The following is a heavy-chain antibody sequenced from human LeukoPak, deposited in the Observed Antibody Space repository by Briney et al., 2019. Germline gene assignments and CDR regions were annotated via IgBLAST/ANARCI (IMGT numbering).Heavy chain of an antibody. CDR2: IGTAGDT. D-gene: IGHD7-27*01. CDR1: GFTFSSYD. CDR3: ARDRTGDWAFHI. Sequence: GSLRLSCAASGFTFSSYDMHWVRQATGKGLEWVSAIGTAGDTYYPGSVKGRFTISRENAKNSLYLQMNSLRAGDTAVYYCARDRTGDWAFHIWGQGTMVTVSS. J-gene: IGHJ3*02. V-gene: IGHV3-13*04.